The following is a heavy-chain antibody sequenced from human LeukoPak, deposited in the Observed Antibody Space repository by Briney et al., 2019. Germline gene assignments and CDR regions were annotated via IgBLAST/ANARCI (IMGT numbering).Heavy chain of an antibody. CDR1: GDSISSEGYY. CDR3: ARVGAGGDYFDY. CDR2: IHYSGST. Sequence: SETLSLTCNVSGDSISSEGYYWTWIRQYPGKGLEWIGDIHYSGSTDYNPSLKSRVTMSVGTSKNQFSLKLSSVTAADAATYYCARVGAGGDYFDYWGQGTLVTVSS. V-gene: IGHV4-31*03. J-gene: IGHJ4*02.